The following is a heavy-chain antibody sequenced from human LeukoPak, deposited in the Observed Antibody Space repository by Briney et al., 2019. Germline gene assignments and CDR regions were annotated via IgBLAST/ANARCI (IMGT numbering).Heavy chain of an antibody. CDR2: IYYSGST. D-gene: IGHD5-12*01. V-gene: IGHV4-30-4*01. J-gene: IGHJ5*02. CDR3: ARVSVYSGYTSFVP. Sequence: SETLSLTCTVSSGSISSGDYYWSWIRQPPGKGLELNGYIYYSGSTYYNPSLKSRVTITVDTSKNQLSLKLSSVTAADTAVYYCARVSVYSGYTSFVPWGQGALVTVSS. CDR1: SGSISSGDYY.